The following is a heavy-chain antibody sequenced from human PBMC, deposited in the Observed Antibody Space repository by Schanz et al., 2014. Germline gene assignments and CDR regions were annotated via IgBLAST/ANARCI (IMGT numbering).Heavy chain of an antibody. Sequence: QVQLVQSGAEVKKPGASVKVSCKASGYTFTRYYIHWVRQAPGQGLEWMGIINPSGGSTTYAQKFQGRVTMTNDTSTSTVYMELSSLRSEDTAVYYCARNYGGHSEESDRYGMDVWGQGTTVTVSS. CDR2: INPSGGST. CDR1: GYTFTRYY. V-gene: IGHV1-46*01. CDR3: ARNYGGHSEESDRYGMDV. D-gene: IGHD4-17*01. J-gene: IGHJ6*02.